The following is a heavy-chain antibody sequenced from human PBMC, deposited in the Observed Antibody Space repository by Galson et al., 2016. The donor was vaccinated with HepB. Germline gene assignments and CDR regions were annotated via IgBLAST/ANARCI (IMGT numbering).Heavy chain of an antibody. CDR1: GFTFRNYG. CDR3: AKSQPGYSSGWYTLPIDAFDI. V-gene: IGHV3-23*01. Sequence: SLRLSCAASGFTFRNYGMTWVRQAPGKGLEVVSSISRSGDSTDYADSVKGRFTISRDNSKNTLYLQMNSLRAEDTGVYYCAKSQPGYSSGWYTLPIDAFDIWGQGTMVTVSS. D-gene: IGHD6-19*01. J-gene: IGHJ3*02. CDR2: ISRSGDST.